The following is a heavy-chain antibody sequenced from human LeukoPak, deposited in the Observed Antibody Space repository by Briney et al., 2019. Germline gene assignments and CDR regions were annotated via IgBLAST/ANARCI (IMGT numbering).Heavy chain of an antibody. Sequence: TSETLSLTCTVSGVSISSGGYYWSWIRQHPGKSLEWIGYIYYSGSTYYNPSLKSRVTISVDTSKNQFSLKLSSVTAADTAVYYCARDSDWFDPWGQGTLVTVSS. CDR1: GVSISSGGYY. D-gene: IGHD1-26*01. V-gene: IGHV4-31*03. J-gene: IGHJ5*02. CDR2: IYYSGST. CDR3: ARDSDWFDP.